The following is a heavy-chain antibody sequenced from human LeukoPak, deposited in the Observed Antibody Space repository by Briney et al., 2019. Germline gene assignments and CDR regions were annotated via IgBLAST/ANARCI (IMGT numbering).Heavy chain of an antibody. CDR3: ARALPSRVAAPPYYFDY. CDR2: ISSSGSDV. J-gene: IGHJ4*02. D-gene: IGHD2-15*01. V-gene: IGHV3-21*01. CDR1: EFSFSTYM. Sequence: GGSLRLSCAASEFSFSTYMMNWVRQAPGKGLEWVSSISSSGSDVYYSDSVKGRFTIYRDNAENSLDLQMNSLRAEDTAVYYCARALPSRVAAPPYYFDYWGQGTLVTVSS.